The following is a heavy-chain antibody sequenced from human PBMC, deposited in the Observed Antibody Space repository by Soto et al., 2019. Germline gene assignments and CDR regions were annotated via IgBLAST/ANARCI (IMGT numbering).Heavy chain of an antibody. V-gene: IGHV4-59*08. CDR3: ARQLIY. CDR2: IYDSGST. J-gene: IGHJ4*02. Sequence: QVQLQESGPGLVKPSETLSLTCTVSGGSISSSYWSWIRQPPGKGLEWIGYIYDSGSTYYNSSLKSRVTMSVDTSKNQFSLKLSSVTAADPAVYYWARQLIYWGQGTPVTVSS. D-gene: IGHD6-13*01. CDR1: GGSISSSY.